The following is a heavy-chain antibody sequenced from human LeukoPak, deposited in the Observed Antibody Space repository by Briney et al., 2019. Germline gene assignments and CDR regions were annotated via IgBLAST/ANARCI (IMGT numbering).Heavy chain of an antibody. CDR3: ARGDTEDMYYDIVTGYRGANDY. CDR1: GYTFTGYY. D-gene: IGHD3-9*01. V-gene: IGHV1-2*02. Sequence: ASVKVSCKASGYTFTGYYMHWVRQAPGQGLEWMGWINPNSGGTNYAQKFQGRVTMTRDTSISTAYMELSRLRSDDTAVYYCARGDTEDMYYDIVTGYRGANDYWGQGTLVTVSS. J-gene: IGHJ4*02. CDR2: INPNSGGT.